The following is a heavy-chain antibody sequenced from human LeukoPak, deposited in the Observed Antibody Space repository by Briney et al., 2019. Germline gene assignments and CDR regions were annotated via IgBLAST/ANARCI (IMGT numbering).Heavy chain of an antibody. CDR1: GFTFSSYG. D-gene: IGHD3/OR15-3a*01. J-gene: IGHJ4*02. CDR2: IRYDGSNK. CDR3: AKDLSSGTGRGFDY. V-gene: IGHV3-30*02. Sequence: GGSLRLSCAASGFTFSSYGMHWVRQAPGKGLEWVAFIRYDGSNKYYAESVKGRFIIQRDNSKNTLYLQMNSLRAEDTALYYCAKDLSSGTGRGFDYWGQGTLVTVSS.